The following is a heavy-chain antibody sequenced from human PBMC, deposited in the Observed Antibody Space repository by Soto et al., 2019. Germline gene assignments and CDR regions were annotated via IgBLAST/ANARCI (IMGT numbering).Heavy chain of an antibody. Sequence: VASVKVSCKASGGTFSSYAISWVRQAPGQGLEWMGGIIPIFGTANYAQKFQGRVTITADESTSTAYMELSSLRSEDTAVYYCARDPPFGTYYYGSGSSLGPNYYGMDVWGQGTTVTVSS. CDR2: IIPIFGTA. CDR3: ARDPPFGTYYYGSGSSLGPNYYGMDV. V-gene: IGHV1-69*13. D-gene: IGHD3-10*01. CDR1: GGTFSSYA. J-gene: IGHJ6*02.